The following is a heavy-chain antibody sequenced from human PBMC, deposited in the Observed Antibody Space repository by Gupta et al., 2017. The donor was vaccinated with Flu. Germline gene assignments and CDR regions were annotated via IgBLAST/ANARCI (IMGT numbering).Heavy chain of an antibody. CDR2: IRSKTYGGTT. Sequence: EVQLVESGGGLVQPGWSLRLSCTASGFSFADYGMSWVRQAPGKGLEWVGYIRSKTYGGTTEHAASVKGRVTVSRDDSESIAYLQMNTLKSEDTGVYYCNRYFNGLSYFERWGRGTLVTVS. V-gene: IGHV3-49*04. D-gene: IGHD2-8*01. J-gene: IGHJ2*01. CDR1: GFSFADYG. CDR3: NRYFNGLSYFER.